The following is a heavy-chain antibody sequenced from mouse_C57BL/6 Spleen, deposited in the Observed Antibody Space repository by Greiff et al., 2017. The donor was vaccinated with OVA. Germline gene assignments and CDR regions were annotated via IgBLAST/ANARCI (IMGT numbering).Heavy chain of an antibody. CDR3: ARRGSNYEGYAMDY. J-gene: IGHJ4*01. V-gene: IGHV1-64*01. CDR2: IHPNSGST. D-gene: IGHD2-5*01. CDR1: GYTFTSYW. Sequence: QVQLQQPGAELVKPGASVKLSCKASGYTFTSYWMHWVKQRPGQGLEWIGMIHPNSGSTNYNEKFKSKATLTVDKSSSTAYMQLSSLTSEDSAVYYCARRGSNYEGYAMDYWGQGTSVTVSS.